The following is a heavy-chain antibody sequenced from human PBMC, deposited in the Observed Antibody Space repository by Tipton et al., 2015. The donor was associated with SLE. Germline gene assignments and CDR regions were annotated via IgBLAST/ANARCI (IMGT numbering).Heavy chain of an antibody. D-gene: IGHD4-17*01. V-gene: IGHV4-39*07. Sequence: TLSLTCTVSGGSITSSSYYWGWIRPPPGKGLEWIGSISSSGTTHYNPSLKSRVTISVDTSKNQLSLKQRSATAADTAVYYCARHDYGDYGIWAFDMWGRGTVVSVSS. CDR1: GGSITSSSYY. CDR2: ISSSGTT. J-gene: IGHJ3*02. CDR3: ARHDYGDYGIWAFDM.